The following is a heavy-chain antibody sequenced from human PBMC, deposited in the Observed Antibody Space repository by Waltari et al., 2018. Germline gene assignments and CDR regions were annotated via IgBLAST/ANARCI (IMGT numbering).Heavy chain of an antibody. CDR2: ISGSGGKK. Sequence: EVQLLESGGGLVQPGGSLRLSCAAIGFTFSSYAITWVRPAPGRGLEWGSVISGSGGKKDYADSGGGRFTIYREKSKNTRYLQMNSLRAEDTAVDYCARRALLRSGFERHYGMDVWGQGTTVTVSS. V-gene: IGHV3-23*01. CDR1: GFTFSSYA. J-gene: IGHJ6*02. CDR3: ARRALLRSGFERHYGMDV. D-gene: IGHD3-3*01.